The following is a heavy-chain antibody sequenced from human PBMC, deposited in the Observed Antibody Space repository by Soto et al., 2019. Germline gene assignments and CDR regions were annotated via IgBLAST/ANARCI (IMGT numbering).Heavy chain of an antibody. CDR3: ARGATVIPLSYWYFDL. V-gene: IGHV5-51*01. J-gene: IGHJ2*01. D-gene: IGHD4-17*01. CDR2: IYPGDSDT. Sequence: GESLKISCKGSGYSFTSYWIGWVRQMPGKGLEWMGIIYPGDSDTRYSPSFQGQVTISADKSISTAYLQWSSLKASDTAMYYCARGATVIPLSYWYFDLWGRGTLVTVSS. CDR1: GYSFTSYW.